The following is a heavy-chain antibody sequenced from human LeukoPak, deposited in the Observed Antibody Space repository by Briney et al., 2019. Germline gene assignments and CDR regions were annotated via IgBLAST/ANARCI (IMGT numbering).Heavy chain of an antibody. Sequence: ASVKVSCKSSGYTFTGYYMHWVRQAPGQGLEWMGWINPNSGGTNYAQKFQGRVTMTRDTSISTAYMELSRLRSDDTAVYYCARAIPYCSSTSCYVFDYYYYYMDVWGKGTTVTVSS. CDR3: ARAIPYCSSTSCYVFDYYYYYMDV. D-gene: IGHD2-2*01. V-gene: IGHV1-2*02. J-gene: IGHJ6*03. CDR2: INPNSGGT. CDR1: GYTFTGYY.